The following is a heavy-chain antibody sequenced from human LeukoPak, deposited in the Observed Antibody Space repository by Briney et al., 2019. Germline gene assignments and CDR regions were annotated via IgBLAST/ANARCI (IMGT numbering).Heavy chain of an antibody. CDR3: ARDRGYGMDV. J-gene: IGHJ6*02. CDR2: IYYSGST. Sequence: SETLSHTCTVSGGSINSGGHYCNWIRQHPGKGLEWIGYIYYSGSTYYNPSLKSRLTISVDTSKNQFSLKLSSVTAADTAVYYCARDRGYGMDVWGQGTTVTVSS. V-gene: IGHV4-31*03. CDR1: GGSINSGGHY.